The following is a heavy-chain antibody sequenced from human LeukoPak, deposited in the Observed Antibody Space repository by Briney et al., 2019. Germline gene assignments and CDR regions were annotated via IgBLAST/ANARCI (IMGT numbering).Heavy chain of an antibody. CDR3: ARDQPGGSGWYFDGFDI. CDR2: IYYSGST. J-gene: IGHJ3*02. CDR1: GGSISSSSYY. Sequence: SETLSLTCTVSGGSISSSSYYWGWIRQPPGKGLEWIGSIYYSGSTYYNPSLKSRVTISIDTSKNQFSLKLSSVTAADTAVYYCARDQPGGSGWYFDGFDIWGQGAMVTVSS. D-gene: IGHD6-19*01. V-gene: IGHV4-39*02.